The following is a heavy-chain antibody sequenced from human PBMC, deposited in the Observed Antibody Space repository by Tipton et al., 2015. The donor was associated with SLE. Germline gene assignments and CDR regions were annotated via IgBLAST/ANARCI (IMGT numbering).Heavy chain of an antibody. CDR1: GGSFSGYY. J-gene: IGHJ4*02. D-gene: IGHD3-10*01. CDR3: ARDRRVRGVADY. V-gene: IGHV4-34*01. Sequence: TLSLTCAVYGGSFSGYYWSWIRQPPGKGLEWIGEINHSGSTNYIPSLKSRVTISVDTSKNQFSLKLSSVTAADTAVYYCARDRRVRGVADYWGQGTLVTVSS. CDR2: INHSGST.